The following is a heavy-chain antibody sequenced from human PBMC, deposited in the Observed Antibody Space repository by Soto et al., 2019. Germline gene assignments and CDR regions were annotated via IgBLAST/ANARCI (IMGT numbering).Heavy chain of an antibody. V-gene: IGHV3-72*01. J-gene: IGHJ6*03. Sequence: EVQLVESGGGLVQPGGSLRLSCAASGFTLNDHYMDWVRQAPGKGLEWVGRTRHKAKSYTTEYAASVTGRFTISRDESKNSMYLQMNSLKDDDTAVYYCSRATANPHYYYYMDVWGKGTTVTVSS. D-gene: IGHD2-21*02. CDR3: SRATANPHYYYYMDV. CDR2: TRHKAKSYTT. CDR1: GFTLNDHY.